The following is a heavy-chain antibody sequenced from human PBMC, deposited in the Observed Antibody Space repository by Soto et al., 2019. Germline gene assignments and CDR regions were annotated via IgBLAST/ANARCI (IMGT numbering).Heavy chain of an antibody. V-gene: IGHV4-61*01. Sequence: QVQLQESGPGLVKPSETLSLTCSVSGGSVSSGSYYWSWIRQPPGKGLEWIGYVYYSGGTNYNPSLKSRVTMSVDTSKNQFSLKLSSVTAADAAVHYCARILRSTAVDYWGQGTLVTVSS. CDR1: GGSVSSGSYY. CDR3: ARILRSTAVDY. D-gene: IGHD2-15*01. J-gene: IGHJ4*02. CDR2: VYYSGGT.